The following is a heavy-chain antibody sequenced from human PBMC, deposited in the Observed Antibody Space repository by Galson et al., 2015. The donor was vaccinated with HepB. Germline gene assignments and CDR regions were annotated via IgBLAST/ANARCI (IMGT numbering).Heavy chain of an antibody. CDR3: ARDRDDRVIAARLFDY. D-gene: IGHD6-6*01. CDR1: GFTFSSYA. CDR2: ISYDGSNK. J-gene: IGHJ4*02. V-gene: IGHV3-30-3*01. Sequence: SLRLSCAASGFTFSSYAMHWVRQAPGKGLEWVAVISYDGSNKYYADSVKGRFTISRDNSKNTLYLQMNSLRAEDTAVYYCARDRDDRVIAARLFDYWGQGTLVTVSS.